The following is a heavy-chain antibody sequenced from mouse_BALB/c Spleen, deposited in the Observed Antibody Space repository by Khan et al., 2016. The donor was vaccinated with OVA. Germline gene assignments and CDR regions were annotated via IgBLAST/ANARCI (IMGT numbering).Heavy chain of an antibody. CDR2: IYPGNVNT. D-gene: IGHD2-1*01. J-gene: IGHJ4*01. V-gene: IGHV1S56*01. CDR1: GYTFTSYY. Sequence: QVQLKESGPELVKPGASVRISCKASGYTFTSYYIHWVKQRPGQGLEWIGWIYPGNVNTKYNEKFKGKATLTADTSSSTAYMQLSSLTSEDSAVYFCARGGVNYPSYAMDYWGQGTSGTVSS. CDR3: ARGGVNYPSYAMDY.